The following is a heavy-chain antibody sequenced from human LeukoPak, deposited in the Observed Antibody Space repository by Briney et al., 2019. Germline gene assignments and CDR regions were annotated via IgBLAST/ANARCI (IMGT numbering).Heavy chain of an antibody. CDR1: GGSIRGYY. D-gene: IGHD2/OR15-2a*01. V-gene: IGHV4-4*07. CDR2: IYTSGST. CDR3: ARAYYYRIDFYYHYFDH. Sequence: SETLSLTCTVSGGSIRGYYWSWSRQPAGKGLEWIGRIYTSGSTNYNPSLESRVTISVDKSKNQFSLKLTSVTAADTAVYYCARAYYYRIDFYYHYFDHWGQGILVTVSS. J-gene: IGHJ4*02.